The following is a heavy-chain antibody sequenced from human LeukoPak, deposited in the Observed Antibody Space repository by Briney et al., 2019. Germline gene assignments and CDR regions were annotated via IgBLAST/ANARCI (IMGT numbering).Heavy chain of an antibody. CDR3: ARDRCSGGSCYSFDY. CDR1: GYSISSGYY. D-gene: IGHD2-15*01. CDR2: IYYGGIT. J-gene: IGHJ4*02. V-gene: IGHV4-38-2*02. Sequence: SETLSLTCTVSGYSISSGYYWGWIRPPPGKGLEWIGSIYYGGITYYNPSLKSRVTISVDTSKHQFSLKLSSVTAADTAVYYCARDRCSGGSCYSFDYWGQGTLVTVSS.